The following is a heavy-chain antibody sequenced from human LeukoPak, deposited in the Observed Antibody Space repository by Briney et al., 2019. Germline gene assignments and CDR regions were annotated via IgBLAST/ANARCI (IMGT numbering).Heavy chain of an antibody. J-gene: IGHJ6*02. Sequence: PGGSLRLSCAASGFTFSSYGMHWVRQAPGKGLEWVAFIRYDGSNKYYADSVKGRFTISRDNSKNTLYLQMNSLRADDTAVYYCAVTMVRGGPTYYYYYGMDVWGQGTTVTVSS. D-gene: IGHD3-10*01. CDR3: AVTMVRGGPTYYYYYGMDV. CDR2: IRYDGSNK. CDR1: GFTFSSYG. V-gene: IGHV3-30*02.